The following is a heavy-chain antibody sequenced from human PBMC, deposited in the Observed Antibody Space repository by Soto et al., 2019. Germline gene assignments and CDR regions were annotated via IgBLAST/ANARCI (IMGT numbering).Heavy chain of an antibody. V-gene: IGHV4-61*01. D-gene: IGHD4-4*01. J-gene: IGHJ5*02. Sequence: SETLSLTCTVSGGSVSSGSYYWSWIRQPPGKGLEWIGYIYYSGGTNYNPSLKSRVTISVDTSKNQFSLKLSSVNAADTAVYYCARYPYYSNNPNWFGPWGQGIMVNISS. CDR1: GGSVSSGSYY. CDR3: ARYPYYSNNPNWFGP. CDR2: IYYSGGT.